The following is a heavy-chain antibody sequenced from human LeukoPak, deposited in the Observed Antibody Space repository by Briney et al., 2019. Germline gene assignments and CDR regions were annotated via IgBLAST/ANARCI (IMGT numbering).Heavy chain of an antibody. CDR3: ARGSPSGELSSDS. J-gene: IGHJ5*01. V-gene: IGHV4-61*02. CDR2: IYTSGST. CDR1: GGSSSSGGYY. Sequence: SETLSLXCTVSGGSSSSGGYYWSWIRQPAGKGREWIGRIYTSGSTNYNPSLKSRVTISVDTSKNQFSLKLSSVTAADTAVYYCARGSPSGELSSDSWGQGNLVTASS. D-gene: IGHD3-10*01.